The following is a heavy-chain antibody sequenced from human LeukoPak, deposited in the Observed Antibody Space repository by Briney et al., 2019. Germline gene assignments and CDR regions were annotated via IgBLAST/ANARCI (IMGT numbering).Heavy chain of an antibody. CDR1: GFTFSSYW. V-gene: IGHV3-7*01. D-gene: IGHD4-17*01. J-gene: IGHJ4*02. CDR3: ARDRGSYGDYSDY. Sequence: GGSLRLSCAASGFTFSSYWMSWVRQAPGKGLEWVANIKQDGSEKYYVDSVKDRFTISRDNAKNSLYLQMNSLRAEDTAVYYCARDRGSYGDYSDYWGQGTLVTVSS. CDR2: IKQDGSEK.